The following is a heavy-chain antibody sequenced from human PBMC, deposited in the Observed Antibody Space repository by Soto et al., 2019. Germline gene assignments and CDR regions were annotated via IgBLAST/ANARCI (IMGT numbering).Heavy chain of an antibody. CDR1: GVSISTGGYY. CDR3: PRASYNIWTESHGPNWLDP. D-gene: IGHD3-9*01. CDR2: IYYSGST. J-gene: IGHJ5*02. V-gene: IGHV4-31*03. Sequence: SETLSLTCTVSGVSISTGGYYWSWIRQIPGKGLEWIGYIYYSGSTYYNPSLKSRSTISVDTSRNQFSLNLSPVTAADTALYYCPRASYNIWTESHGPNWLDPWGQGTLVTVSS.